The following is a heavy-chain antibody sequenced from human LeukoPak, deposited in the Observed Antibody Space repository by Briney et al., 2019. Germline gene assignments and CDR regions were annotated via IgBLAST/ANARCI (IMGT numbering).Heavy chain of an antibody. J-gene: IGHJ6*03. CDR1: GGSINNYY. V-gene: IGHV4-59*08. D-gene: IGHD2-2*01. Sequence: SETLSLICTVSGGSINNYYWNWIRQLPGKGLEWIGYISYSGTTNYNPSLKSRVTISVDTSKNQFSLKLSSVTAADTAVYYCARGFGVPAAPYYMDVWGKGTTVTVSS. CDR2: ISYSGTT. CDR3: ARGFGVPAAPYYMDV.